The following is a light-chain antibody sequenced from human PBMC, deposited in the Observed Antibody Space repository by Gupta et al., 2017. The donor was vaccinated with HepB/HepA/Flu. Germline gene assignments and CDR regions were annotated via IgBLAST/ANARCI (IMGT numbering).Light chain of an antibody. CDR2: GVF. V-gene: IGKV1-17*01. Sequence: GDRVTITCRASQNIKNDLAWFRQTPGKAPRRLVYGVFSSQSGVPDRISGSGSGTEFTLTISSLEPEDFAIYYCLQRSASPFTFGQGTRVDIK. CDR1: QNIKND. CDR3: LQRSASPFT. J-gene: IGKJ3*01.